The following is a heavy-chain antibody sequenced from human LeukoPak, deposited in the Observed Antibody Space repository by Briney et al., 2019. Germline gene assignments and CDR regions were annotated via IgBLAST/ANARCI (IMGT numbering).Heavy chain of an antibody. Sequence: GGSLRLSCGASGFTFSRYRMQEVRQAPGKGVEWVSSIGSSSSYIYYADSVKGRFTISRDNSKNSLYMQMNSLRAEDKAVYYCARQNRSGVHNDYWGQGTLVTVSS. J-gene: IGHJ4*02. V-gene: IGHV3-21*01. D-gene: IGHD3-22*01. CDR3: ARQNRSGVHNDY. CDR1: GFTFSRYR. CDR2: IGSSSSYI.